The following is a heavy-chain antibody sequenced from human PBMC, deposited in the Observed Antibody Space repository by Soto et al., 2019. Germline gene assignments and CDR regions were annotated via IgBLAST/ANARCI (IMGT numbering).Heavy chain of an antibody. J-gene: IGHJ4*02. CDR3: ASASGYDLSIDY. CDR2: VYYRGSS. D-gene: IGHD5-12*01. CDR1: GGSISRYY. Sequence: QVQLQESGPGLVKPSETLFLTCTVSGGSISRYYWSWIRQPPGKGLEWIGYVYYRGSSNYNPSLKSRVTISVDTSKNQFSLKLSSVTAADTALYYCASASGYDLSIDYWGQGTLVTVSS. V-gene: IGHV4-59*08.